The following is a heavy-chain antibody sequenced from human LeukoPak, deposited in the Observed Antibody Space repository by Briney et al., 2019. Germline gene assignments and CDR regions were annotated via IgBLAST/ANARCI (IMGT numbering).Heavy chain of an antibody. CDR2: MTPNNGNT. Sequence: ASVKVSCKASGYTFTSYEINWVRQATGQGLEWMGWMTPNNGNTGYAQKFQGRVTMTTDTSTSTAYMELRSLRSDDTAVYYCARDGRRSSWYRVDYWGQGTLVTVSS. CDR3: ARDGRRSSWYRVDY. J-gene: IGHJ4*02. V-gene: IGHV1-8*01. CDR1: GYTFTSYE. D-gene: IGHD6-13*01.